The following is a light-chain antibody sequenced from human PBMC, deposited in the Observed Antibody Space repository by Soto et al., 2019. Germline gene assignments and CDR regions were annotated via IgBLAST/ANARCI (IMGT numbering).Light chain of an antibody. CDR3: QQYGSSPWT. CDR1: QTVRNSY. Sequence: VLTQSPGTLSLSPGERATLSCRASQTVRNSYLAWYQQKPGQAPRLLIYGASSRATGIPDRFSGSGSGTDFTLTISRLEPEDFVVYYCQQYGSSPWTFGQGTKVEIK. J-gene: IGKJ1*01. V-gene: IGKV3-20*01. CDR2: GAS.